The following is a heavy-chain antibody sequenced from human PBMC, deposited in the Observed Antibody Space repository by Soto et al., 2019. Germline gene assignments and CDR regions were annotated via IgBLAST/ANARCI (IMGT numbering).Heavy chain of an antibody. CDR1: GGSFSGYY. D-gene: IGHD3-10*01. V-gene: IGHV4-34*01. CDR3: ARGQLWSD. CDR2: IHHGGTT. Sequence: SETLSLTCTVYGGSFSGYYWSWIRQSPGKGLEWIGEIHHGGTTNYNPSLKSRVTISVDRSKNQFSLKLKSVTAADTAIYYCARGQLWSDWGQGTVVTVPQ. J-gene: IGHJ4*02.